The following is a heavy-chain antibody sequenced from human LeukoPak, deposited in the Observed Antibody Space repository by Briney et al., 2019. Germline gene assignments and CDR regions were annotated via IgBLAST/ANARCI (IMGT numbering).Heavy chain of an antibody. CDR1: GGSFSGYY. CDR2: INHSGST. Sequence: SETLSLTCAVYGGSFSGYYWSWIRQPPGRGLEWSGEINHSGSTNYNPSPQRRVTISADTSKNQFTLKLSSVTAADTAVYYGARDRGDFWSGYPDACDIWGQGKMVTVSS. J-gene: IGHJ3*02. CDR3: ARDRGDFWSGYPDACDI. D-gene: IGHD3-3*01. V-gene: IGHV4-34*01.